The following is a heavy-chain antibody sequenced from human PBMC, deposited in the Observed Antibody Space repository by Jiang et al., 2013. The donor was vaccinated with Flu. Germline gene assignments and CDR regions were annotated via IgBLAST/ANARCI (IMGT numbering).Heavy chain of an antibody. D-gene: IGHD2-21*01. J-gene: IGHJ4*02. CDR2: INPSGGYT. V-gene: IGHV1-46*01. CDR3: ARAASCGGDCYFFDS. CDR1: GYTFTSNY. Sequence: EVKKPGASVTVSCKTSGYTFTSNYIHWVRQAPGQGLEWMAMINPSGGYTTYAQDFLGRVSMTRDTSTTTVYMELSSLRSEDTTVYYCARAASCGGDCYFFDSWGQGTLVTVSS.